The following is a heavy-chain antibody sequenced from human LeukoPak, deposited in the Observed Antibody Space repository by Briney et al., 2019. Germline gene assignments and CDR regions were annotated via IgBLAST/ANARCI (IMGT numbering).Heavy chain of an antibody. V-gene: IGHV3-33*01. CDR2: IWYDGSNK. CDR1: GFTFSSYG. CDR3: ARDSYDFWSGYSIYGMDV. D-gene: IGHD3-3*01. Sequence: PGGSLRLSCAASGFTFSSYGMHWVRQAPGKGLEWVAVIWYDGSNKYYADSVKGRFTISRDNSKNTLYLQMNSLRAEDTAVYYCARDSYDFWSGYSIYGMDVWGQGTTVTVSS. J-gene: IGHJ6*02.